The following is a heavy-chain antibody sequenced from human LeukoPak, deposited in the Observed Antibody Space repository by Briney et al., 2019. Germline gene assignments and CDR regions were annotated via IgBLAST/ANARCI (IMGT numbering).Heavy chain of an antibody. V-gene: IGHV4-4*02. CDR1: GGSISSSNW. D-gene: IGHD4-17*01. Sequence: SETLSLTCAVSGGSISSSNWWSWVRQPPGKGLEWIGEIYHSGSTNYNPSLKGRVTISVDKSKNQFSLKLSSVTAADTAVYYCARVPTVTFFDYWGQGTLVTVSS. J-gene: IGHJ4*02. CDR3: ARVPTVTFFDY. CDR2: IYHSGST.